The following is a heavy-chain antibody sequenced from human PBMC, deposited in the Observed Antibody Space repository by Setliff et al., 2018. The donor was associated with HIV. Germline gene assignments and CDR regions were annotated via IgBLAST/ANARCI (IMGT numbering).Heavy chain of an antibody. Sequence: GASLKISCKTSGYEFYGWWIGWVRQKPGKGLEWMGIIYPDDSNTRYSPSFRGQVTISADMSISTAYLQWSSLQASDTAMYYCVRYSGSSYKSNWFDPWGQGTQVTVSS. CDR1: GYEFYGWW. V-gene: IGHV5-51*01. J-gene: IGHJ5*02. CDR2: IYPDDSNT. CDR3: VRYSGSSYKSNWFDP. D-gene: IGHD1-26*01.